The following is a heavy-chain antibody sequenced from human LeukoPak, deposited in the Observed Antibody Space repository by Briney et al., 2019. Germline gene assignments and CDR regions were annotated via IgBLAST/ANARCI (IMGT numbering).Heavy chain of an antibody. D-gene: IGHD6-13*01. CDR2: IGGSGAGT. V-gene: IGHV3-23*01. J-gene: IGHJ5*02. CDR1: GLTFSTYA. Sequence: GGSLRLSCAASGLTFSTYAMSWVRQAPGKGLEWVSTIGGSGAGTYYADSVRGRFIVSRDNSKNTLYLQMNSLRAGDTSAYYCAILVGSAAGTWGQGTLVTVSS. CDR3: AILVGSAAGT.